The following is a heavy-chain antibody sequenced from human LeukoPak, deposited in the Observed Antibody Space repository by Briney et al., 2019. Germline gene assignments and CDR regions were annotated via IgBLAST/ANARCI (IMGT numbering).Heavy chain of an antibody. D-gene: IGHD6-6*01. J-gene: IGHJ3*02. CDR2: IVVGSGNT. CDR3: AFARRNHDAFDI. V-gene: IGHV1-58*02. Sequence: ASVKVSCKASGFTFTSSAMQWVRQARGQRLEWIGWIVVGSGNTNYAQKFQERVTITRDMSTSTAYMELSSLRSEDTAVYYCAFARRNHDAFDIWGQGTMVTVPS. CDR1: GFTFTSSA.